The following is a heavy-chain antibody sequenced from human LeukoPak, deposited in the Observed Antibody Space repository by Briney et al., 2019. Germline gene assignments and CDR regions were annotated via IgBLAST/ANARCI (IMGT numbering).Heavy chain of an antibody. CDR3: ARVRSGSSAGNYGMDV. Sequence: GGSLRLSCAASGFTFSSYWMHWVRQAPGKGLVWVSRINSDGSSTSYADSVEGRFTISRDNAKNTLYLQMNSLRAEDTAVYYCARVRSGSSAGNYGMDVWGQGTTVTVSS. D-gene: IGHD1-26*01. V-gene: IGHV3-74*01. CDR1: GFTFSSYW. J-gene: IGHJ6*02. CDR2: INSDGSST.